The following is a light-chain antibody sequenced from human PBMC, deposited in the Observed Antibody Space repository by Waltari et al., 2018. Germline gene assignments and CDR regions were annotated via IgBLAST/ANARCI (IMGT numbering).Light chain of an antibody. Sequence: DIQLTQSPSFLSASVGDRVTITCRASQCIRTSLAWYQQKSGKAPKLLIYVASTLQSGVPSRFSGSGSGTEFTLTISTLQPEDFATYYCQQLSSYPLTFGGGTEVEI. CDR3: QQLSSYPLT. CDR1: QCIRTS. CDR2: VAS. J-gene: IGKJ4*01. V-gene: IGKV1-9*01.